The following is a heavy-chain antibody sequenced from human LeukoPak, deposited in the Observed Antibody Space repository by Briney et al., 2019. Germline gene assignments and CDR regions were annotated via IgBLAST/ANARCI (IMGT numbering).Heavy chain of an antibody. CDR1: GFTFSSSA. Sequence: PGGSLRLSCIASGFTFSSSAMSWVRQAPGKGLECVSDINGSGGRTYYADSVKGRFTISRDNSKNTLYLQMNSLRAEDTAVYYCAKDGFVPPPHTRRSGRPYYYDDWGQGTLVTVSS. CDR2: INGSGGRT. D-gene: IGHD3-10*01. CDR3: AKDGFVPPPHTRRSGRPYYYDD. V-gene: IGHV3-23*01. J-gene: IGHJ4*02.